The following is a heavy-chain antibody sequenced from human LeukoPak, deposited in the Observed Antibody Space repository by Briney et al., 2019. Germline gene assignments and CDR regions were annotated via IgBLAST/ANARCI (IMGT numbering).Heavy chain of an antibody. V-gene: IGHV3-21*01. J-gene: IGHJ4*02. CDR1: GFTFSSYS. D-gene: IGHD1-26*01. CDR3: AKPTRGSGSFLIDF. CDR2: ISSSSSYI. Sequence: PGGSLRLSCAASGFTFSSYSMNWVRQAPGKGLEWVSSISSSSSYIYYADSVKGRFTISRDNAKNSLYLQMNSLRAEDTDVYYCAKPTRGSGSFLIDFWGQGTLVTVSS.